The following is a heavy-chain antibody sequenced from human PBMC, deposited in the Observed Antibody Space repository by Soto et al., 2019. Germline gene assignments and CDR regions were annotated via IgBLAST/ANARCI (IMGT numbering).Heavy chain of an antibody. V-gene: IGHV1-69*13. D-gene: IGHD3-9*01. J-gene: IGHJ6*02. CDR1: GGTFSSYA. Sequence: SVKVSCKASGGTFSSYAISWVRQAPGQGLEWMGGIIPIFGTANYAQKFQGRVTITADESTSTAYMELSSLRSEDTAVYHCARGFDYPYYDMDVWGQGTTVTVSS. CDR3: ARGFDYPYYDMDV. CDR2: IIPIFGTA.